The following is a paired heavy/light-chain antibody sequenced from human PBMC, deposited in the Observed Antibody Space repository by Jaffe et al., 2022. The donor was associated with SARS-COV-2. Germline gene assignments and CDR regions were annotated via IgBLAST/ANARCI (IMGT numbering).Light chain of an antibody. V-gene: IGLV3-10*01. Sequence: SFELTQPPSVSVSPGQTARITCSGDALPKRPPYWYQQKSGQAPVLVIYGDNKRPSGIPERFSGSSSGTMATLTISGARLEDEADYYCCSKDNSGNHLFGGGTKLTV. CDR1: ALPKRP. J-gene: IGLJ2*01. CDR2: GDN. CDR3: CSKDNSGNHL.
Heavy chain of an antibody. V-gene: IGHV1-3*04. D-gene: IGHD3-3*01. CDR1: GYSFTTYA. CDR2: INTGTGNT. Sequence: QVQLVQSGTEVKTPGASVKVSCKASGYSFTTYAMHWVRQAPGQGLEWMGWINTGTGNTKYSQKFQGRVALTRDTSASAAYMELSSLRSEDTAVYYCARDPYYDLWSGAIGDYYYYGMDVWGQGTTVTVSS. J-gene: IGHJ6*02. CDR3: ARDPYYDLWSGAIGDYYYYGMDV.